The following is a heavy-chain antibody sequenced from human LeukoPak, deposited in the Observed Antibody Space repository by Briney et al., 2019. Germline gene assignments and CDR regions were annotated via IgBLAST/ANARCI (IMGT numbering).Heavy chain of an antibody. J-gene: IGHJ4*02. D-gene: IGHD6-13*01. V-gene: IGHV1-69*06. CDR2: IIPIFGTA. CDR3: ARAEAAAHNLIFDY. CDR1: GGTFSSYA. Sequence: SVKVSCKASGGTFSSYAISWVRQAPGQGLEWMGGIIPIFGTANYAQNFQGRVTITADKSTSTAYMELSSLRSEDTAVYYCARAEAAAHNLIFDYWGQGTLVTVSS.